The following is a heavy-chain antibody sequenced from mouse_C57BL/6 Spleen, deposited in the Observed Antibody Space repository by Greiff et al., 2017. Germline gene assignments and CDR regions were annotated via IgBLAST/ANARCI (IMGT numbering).Heavy chain of an antibody. J-gene: IGHJ3*01. D-gene: IGHD2-3*01. CDR3: ARGGRYDGYYEGFAY. V-gene: IGHV1-81*01. Sequence: QVQLQQSGAELARPGASVKLSCKASGYTFTSYGISWVKQRTGQGLEWIGEIYPRSGNTYYNEKFKGKATLTADKSSSTAYMELRSLTSEDSAVYFCARGGRYDGYYEGFAYWGQGTLVTVSA. CDR1: GYTFTSYG. CDR2: IYPRSGNT.